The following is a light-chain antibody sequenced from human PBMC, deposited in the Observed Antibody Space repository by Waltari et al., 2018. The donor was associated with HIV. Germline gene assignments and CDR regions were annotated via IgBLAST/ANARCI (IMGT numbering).Light chain of an antibody. J-gene: IGKJ1*01. CDR3: QQSYGTPRT. V-gene: IGKV1-39*01. CDR1: QSISNY. Sequence: DFQMTQSPSSLSASVGDSITITCRASQSISNYLNWYQQKPGRAPKLLIYSASTLQSGVPSRYSGSGSGTDFTLTISSLQPEDFATYYCQQSYGTPRTFGQGTKVEIK. CDR2: SAS.